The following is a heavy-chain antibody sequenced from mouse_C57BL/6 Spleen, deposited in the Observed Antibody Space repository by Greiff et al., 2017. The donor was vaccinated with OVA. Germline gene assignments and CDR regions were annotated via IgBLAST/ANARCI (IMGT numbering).Heavy chain of an antibody. J-gene: IGHJ2*01. V-gene: IGHV1-55*01. Sequence: QVQLQQPGAELVKPGASVKMSCKASGYTFTSYWITWVKQRPGQGLEWIGDIYPGSGSTNYNEKFKSKATLTVDTSYSTAYMQLSSLTSEDSAVYDCARTPAYDYDVGYYFDYWGQGTTLTVSS. D-gene: IGHD2-4*01. CDR1: GYTFTSYW. CDR3: ARTPAYDYDVGYYFDY. CDR2: IYPGSGST.